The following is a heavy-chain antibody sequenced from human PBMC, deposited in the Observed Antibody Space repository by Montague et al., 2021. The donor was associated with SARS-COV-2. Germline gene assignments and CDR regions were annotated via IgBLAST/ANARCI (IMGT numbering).Heavy chain of an antibody. CDR1: GGSINSSNW. J-gene: IGHJ6*02. CDR3: ARSLGFCSGGNCYSSWMDA. Sequence: SETLSLTCVVYGGSINSSNWWSWVRQPPGKGLEWVGEIYHWESTYYNPPLKSRVTISIDKSTNQLSLKLSSVTAADTAVYYCARSLGFCSGGNCYSSWMDAWGQGTMVTVSS. V-gene: IGHV4-4*02. CDR2: IYHWEST. D-gene: IGHD2-15*01.